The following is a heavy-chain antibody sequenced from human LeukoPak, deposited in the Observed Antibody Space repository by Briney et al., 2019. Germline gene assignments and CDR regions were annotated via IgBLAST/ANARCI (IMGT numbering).Heavy chain of an antibody. CDR2: IYPGDSDT. V-gene: IGHV5-51*01. D-gene: IGHD2-2*02. Sequence: PGESLKISCKGSGYSFTSYWIGWVRQMPGKGLEWMGIIYPGDSDTRYSPSFQGQVTISADKSISTAYLQRSSLKASDTAMYYCARPYCSSTSCYNRFDCWGQGTLVTVSS. J-gene: IGHJ4*02. CDR1: GYSFTSYW. CDR3: ARPYCSSTSCYNRFDC.